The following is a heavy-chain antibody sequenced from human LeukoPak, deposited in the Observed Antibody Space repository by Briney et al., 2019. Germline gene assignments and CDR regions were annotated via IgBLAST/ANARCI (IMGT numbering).Heavy chain of an antibody. V-gene: IGHV3-43D*03. D-gene: IGHD3-22*01. CDR2: ISWDGGST. Sequence: GGSLRLSCAASGFTFDDYAMHWVRQAPGKGLEWVSLISWDGGSTYYADSVKGRFTISRDNSKNSLYLQMNSLRAEDTALYYCAKGGYYDSRTYYYYYMDVWGKGTTVTVSS. J-gene: IGHJ6*03. CDR3: AKGGYYDSRTYYYYYMDV. CDR1: GFTFDDYA.